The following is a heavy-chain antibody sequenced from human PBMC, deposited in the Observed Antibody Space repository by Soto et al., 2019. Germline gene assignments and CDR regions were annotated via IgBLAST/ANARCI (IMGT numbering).Heavy chain of an antibody. Sequence: SETLSLTCAVYGGSFSGDYWSWIRQPPGKGLEWIGEINHSGSTNYNPSLKSRVTISVDTSKNQFSLKLSSVTAADTAVYYCARNPPSRYCSSTSCYKDYYYGMDVWGQGTTVT. D-gene: IGHD2-2*02. V-gene: IGHV4-34*01. CDR1: GGSFSGDY. CDR2: INHSGST. CDR3: ARNPPSRYCSSTSCYKDYYYGMDV. J-gene: IGHJ6*02.